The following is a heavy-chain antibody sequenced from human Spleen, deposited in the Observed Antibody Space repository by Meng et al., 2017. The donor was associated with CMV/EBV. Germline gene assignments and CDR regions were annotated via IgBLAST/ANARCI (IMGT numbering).Heavy chain of an antibody. CDR1: SFSGYY. J-gene: IGHJ4*02. D-gene: IGHD6-6*01. CDR2: INHSGST. Sequence: SFSGYYWSWIRQPPGKGLEWIGEINHSGSTNYNPSLKSRVTISVDTSKNQFSLKLSSVTAADTAVYSCARASASSIAARPDVAHFDYWGQGTLVTVSS. V-gene: IGHV4-34*01. CDR3: ARASASSIAARPDVAHFDY.